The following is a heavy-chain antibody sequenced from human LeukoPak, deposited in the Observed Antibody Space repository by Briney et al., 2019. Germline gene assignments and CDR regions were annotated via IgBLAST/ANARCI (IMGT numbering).Heavy chain of an antibody. Sequence: SETLSLTCSVSGGSMNSYYWSWIRQSPGKGLEWIGYIYYSGSTNYNPSLKSRVTISVDTSKNQFSLKLGSVTAADTAVYYCARHVWLQPFDYWGQGTLVTVSS. CDR3: ARHVWLQPFDY. V-gene: IGHV4-59*08. CDR1: GGSMNSYY. J-gene: IGHJ4*02. CDR2: IYYSGST. D-gene: IGHD3-9*01.